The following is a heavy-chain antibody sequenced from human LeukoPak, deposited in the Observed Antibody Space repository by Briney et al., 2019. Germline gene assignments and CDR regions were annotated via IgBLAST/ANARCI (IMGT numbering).Heavy chain of an antibody. D-gene: IGHD3-10*01. V-gene: IGHV3-21*01. CDR3: AYNNNLKY. CDR1: GFTLSSYS. J-gene: IGHJ4*02. Sequence: TGGSLRLSCAASGFTLSSYSMNGVRLPPGKRLEWVSSISSDTTYIYYTDSVRGRFTISRDDAKNSLSLQMNSVRAEDTAVYYCAYNNNLKYWGQGTLVTVSS. CDR2: ISSDTTYI.